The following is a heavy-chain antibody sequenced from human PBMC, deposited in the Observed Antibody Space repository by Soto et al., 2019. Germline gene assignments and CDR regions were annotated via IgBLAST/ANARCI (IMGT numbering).Heavy chain of an antibody. CDR2: ISSSGNT. Sequence: SETLSLTCTVSDGSISNFYWSWIRQPPGKGLEWIGYISSSGNTNYNPSLKSRVSISVDTSKNQFSLNLTSVTAADTGVYYCARAPMVLTRSYFDSWGQGNTVTVYS. V-gene: IGHV4-59*01. CDR3: ARAPMVLTRSYFDS. D-gene: IGHD3-22*01. J-gene: IGHJ4*02. CDR1: DGSISNFY.